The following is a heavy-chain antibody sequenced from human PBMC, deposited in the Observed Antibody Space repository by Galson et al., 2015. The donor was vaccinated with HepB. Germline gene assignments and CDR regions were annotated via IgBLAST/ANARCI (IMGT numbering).Heavy chain of an antibody. D-gene: IGHD3-10*01. CDR2: ISSSSSTI. V-gene: IGHV3-48*02. CDR3: AAIGGAPIEDGGEDY. Sequence: GKGLEWVSYISSSSSTIYYADSVKGRFTISRDNAKNSLYLQMNSLRDEDTAVYYCAAIGGAPIEDGGEDYWGQGTLVTVSS. J-gene: IGHJ4*02.